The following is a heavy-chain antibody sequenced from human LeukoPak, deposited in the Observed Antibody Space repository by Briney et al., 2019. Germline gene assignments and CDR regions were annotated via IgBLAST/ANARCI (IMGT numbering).Heavy chain of an antibody. Sequence: ASVTVTCLGSRYTYTRYLMHSLRPPGAKGLEWMGWINPNSGGTNYAQKFQGRVTMTRDTSISTAYMERSRLRSDDTAVYYCARADPPQWWGQGTLFTVSS. CDR3: ARADPPQW. V-gene: IGHV1-2*02. CDR1: RYTYTRYL. CDR2: INPNSGGT. J-gene: IGHJ4*02. D-gene: IGHD6-19*01.